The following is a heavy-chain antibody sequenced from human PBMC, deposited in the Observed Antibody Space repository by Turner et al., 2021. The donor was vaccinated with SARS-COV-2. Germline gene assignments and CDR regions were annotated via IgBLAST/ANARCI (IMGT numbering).Heavy chain of an antibody. D-gene: IGHD3-22*01. CDR3: ARRTHYMDSSDYYDVYYFDY. Sequence: SYYWISIRQRRGKGLEWMEYIYYIGSTNYSPSLKSRVTISGETSKNEFSLKLSFVTAADTAVYYYARRTHYMDSSDYYDVYYFDYWGQGTRVTVSS. CDR2: IYYIGST. V-gene: IGHV4-59*08. J-gene: IGHJ4*02. CDR1: SYY.